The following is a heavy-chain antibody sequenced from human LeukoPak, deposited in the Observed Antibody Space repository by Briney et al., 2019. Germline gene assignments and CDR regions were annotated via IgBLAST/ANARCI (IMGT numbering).Heavy chain of an antibody. Sequence: VASVKVSCKASGYTFTSYYMHWVRQAPGQGLEWMGIINPSGGSTSYAQKFQGRVTMTRDTSTSTVYMELSSLRSEDTAVYYCASGHCRGGSCPRPYYYYGMDVWGQGTTVTVSS. CDR1: GYTFTSYY. D-gene: IGHD2-15*01. V-gene: IGHV1-46*01. J-gene: IGHJ6*02. CDR3: ASGHCRGGSCPRPYYYYGMDV. CDR2: INPSGGST.